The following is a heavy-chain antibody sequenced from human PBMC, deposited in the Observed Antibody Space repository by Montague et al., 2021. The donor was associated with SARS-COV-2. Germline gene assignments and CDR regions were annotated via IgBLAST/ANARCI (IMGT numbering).Heavy chain of an antibody. CDR3: ARGPRITMIVVVITDIWFDP. Sequence: SETLSLTCTVSGGSISSYYWSWIRQPPGKGLEWIGEINHSGSTNXNPSLKSRVTISVDTSKNQFSLKLSSVTAADTAVYYCARGPRITMIVVVITDIWFDPWGRGTLVTVSS. CDR1: GGSISSYY. J-gene: IGHJ5*02. V-gene: IGHV4-34*01. CDR2: INHSGST. D-gene: IGHD3-22*01.